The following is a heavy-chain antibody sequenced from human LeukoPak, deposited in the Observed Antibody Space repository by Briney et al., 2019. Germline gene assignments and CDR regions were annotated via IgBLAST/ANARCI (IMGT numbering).Heavy chain of an antibody. D-gene: IGHD4-4*01. V-gene: IGHV3-7*01. J-gene: IGHJ4*02. CDR1: GFTFSSYL. CDR3: ARGRSTVSSLFRSKYYFDY. CDR2: IKQDGSEK. Sequence: GGSLRLSCAASGFTFSSYLMSWVRQAPGKGLEWVANIKQDGSEKYYVDSVKGRFTISRDNAKNSLYLQMNSLRAEDTAVYYCARGRSTVSSLFRSKYYFDYWGQGTLVTVSS.